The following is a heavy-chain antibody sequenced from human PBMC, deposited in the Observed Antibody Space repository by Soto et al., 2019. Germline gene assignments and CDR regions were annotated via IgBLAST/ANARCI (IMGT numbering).Heavy chain of an antibody. Sequence: SETLSLTCAVSGGSISSGGYSWSWIRQPPGKGLEWIGYIYHSGSTYYNPSLKSRVTISVDRSKNQFSLKLSSVTAADTAVYFCARMEEYYDILTYTGPTFMGGFAGMDVWGQGTTVTVSS. CDR1: GGSISSGGYS. CDR2: IYHSGST. V-gene: IGHV4-30-2*01. D-gene: IGHD3-9*01. CDR3: ARMEEYYDILTYTGPTFMGGFAGMDV. J-gene: IGHJ6*02.